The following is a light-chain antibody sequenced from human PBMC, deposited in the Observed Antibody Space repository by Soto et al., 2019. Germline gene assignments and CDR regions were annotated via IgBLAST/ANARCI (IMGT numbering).Light chain of an antibody. CDR1: SSDIGGYTY. J-gene: IGLJ1*01. Sequence: QSAVTQPPSASGSPGQSVTISCTGTSSDIGGYTYVSWYQHHPGKAPKLMIYEVSKRPSGVPDRFSGSKSGNTASLTVSGLQAEDEADYYCTSYAGSNSYVFGTGTKLTVL. CDR2: EVS. V-gene: IGLV2-8*01. CDR3: TSYAGSNSYV.